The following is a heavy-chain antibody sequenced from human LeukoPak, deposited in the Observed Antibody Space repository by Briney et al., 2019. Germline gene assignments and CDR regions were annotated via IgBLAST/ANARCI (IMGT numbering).Heavy chain of an antibody. Sequence: SETLSLTCTVSGGSISSYYWSWIWQPPGKGLEWIGYIYYSGSTNYNPSLKSRVTISVDTSKNQFSLKLSSVTAADTAVYYCARQAGSDDYVWGSYHYWGQGTLVTVSS. CDR1: GGSISSYY. D-gene: IGHD3-16*02. CDR2: IYYSGST. V-gene: IGHV4-59*01. CDR3: ARQAGSDDYVWGSYHY. J-gene: IGHJ4*02.